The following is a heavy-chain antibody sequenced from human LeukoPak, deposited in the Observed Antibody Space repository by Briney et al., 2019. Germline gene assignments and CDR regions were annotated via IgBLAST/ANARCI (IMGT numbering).Heavy chain of an antibody. CDR1: GYTFTSYY. J-gene: IGHJ5*02. CDR3: ARVANGFGRFDP. D-gene: IGHD2-2*03. CDR2: INPSGGST. V-gene: IGHV1-46*01. Sequence: GASVKVSCKASGYTFTSYYMHWVRQAPGQGLEWMGIINPSGGSTSYAQKFQGRVTMTRDTSISTAYMELTRLRFDDTAVYYCARVANGFGRFDPWGQGTLVTVSS.